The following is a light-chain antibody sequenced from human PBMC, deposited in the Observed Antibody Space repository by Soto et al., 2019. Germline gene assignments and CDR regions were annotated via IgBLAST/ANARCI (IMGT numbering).Light chain of an antibody. J-gene: IGKJ1*01. Sequence: EIVLTQSACTLSWSPGERATLSCGASQSVSSSYLAWYQQKPGQAPRLVIYGASSRATGIPDRFSGSLSGTDFTLTISSLQTEDVATYYCQKYNSAPWTFGQGTKVDI. CDR3: QKYNSAPWT. CDR1: QSVSSSY. V-gene: IGKV3-20*01. CDR2: GAS.